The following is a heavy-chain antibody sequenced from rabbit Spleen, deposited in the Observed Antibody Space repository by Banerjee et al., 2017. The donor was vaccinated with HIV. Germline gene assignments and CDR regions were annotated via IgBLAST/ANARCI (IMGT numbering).Heavy chain of an antibody. CDR3: ARDSNDWCFDV. Sequence: QSLEESGGDLVKPGASLTLTCTASGFSFTNKYYMCWVRQAPGKGLEWIGCIDTGSGSTFYASGAKGRFTISKPSSTTVTLQMTSLTAADTATYFCARDSNDWCFDVWGPGTLVTVS. D-gene: IGHD4-1*01. J-gene: IGHJ2*01. CDR2: IDTGSGST. CDR1: GFSFTNKYY. V-gene: IGHV1S40*01.